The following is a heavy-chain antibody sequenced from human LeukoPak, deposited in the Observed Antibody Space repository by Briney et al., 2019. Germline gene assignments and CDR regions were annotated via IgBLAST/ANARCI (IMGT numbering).Heavy chain of an antibody. CDR1: GGSISSSSYY. CDR3: ARLPSGYTSSLGVFDY. D-gene: IGHD6-13*01. CDR2: TYYNGNT. J-gene: IGHJ4*02. Sequence: SETLSLTCTVSGGSISSSSYYWGWIRQPPGKGLEWIGTTYYNGNTYYNPSLKSRVTISEDTSRNQFSLKLSSVTAADTAIYYCARLPSGYTSSLGVFDYWGQGTLVTASS. V-gene: IGHV4-39*01.